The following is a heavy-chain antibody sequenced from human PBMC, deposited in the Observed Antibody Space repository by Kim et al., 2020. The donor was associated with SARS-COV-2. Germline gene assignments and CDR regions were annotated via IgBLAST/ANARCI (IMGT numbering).Heavy chain of an antibody. CDR3: VRGTRGKGLDY. J-gene: IGHJ4*02. V-gene: IGHV3-7*04. Sequence: FVDSVRGRFTITRDNTKNSVFLLMNSLRVDDTARYYCVRGTRGKGLDYWGQGTLVTVSS.